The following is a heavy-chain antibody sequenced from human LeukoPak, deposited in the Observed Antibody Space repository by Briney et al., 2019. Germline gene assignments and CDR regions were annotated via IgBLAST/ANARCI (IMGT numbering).Heavy chain of an antibody. V-gene: IGHV6-1*01. Sequence: SQTLSLTCAISGDIVSSNSAAWHWIRQSPSRGLEWLVRTYYRSKWYNDYAVSVKSRITINPDTSKNQFSLQLNSVTPEDTAVYYCARGDGTRYYFDYWGQGTLVTVSS. D-gene: IGHD1-14*01. CDR3: ARGDGTRYYFDY. CDR1: GDIVSSNSAA. CDR2: TYYRSKWYN. J-gene: IGHJ4*02.